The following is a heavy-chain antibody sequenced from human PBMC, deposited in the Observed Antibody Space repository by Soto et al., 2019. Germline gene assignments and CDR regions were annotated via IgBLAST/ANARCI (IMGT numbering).Heavy chain of an antibody. CDR3: AKDDDTSSHYALLDF. Sequence: QVHLVESGGGVVQPGTSLRLSCAASGFAFSYHGIHWVRQAPGKGLEWVAVTWSGGRGEYYADSVRGRFTISRDNSKTTVYLQMNSLRVEDTAVYYCAKDDDTSSHYALLDFRGQGTLVTVSS. D-gene: IGHD3-22*01. CDR2: TWSGGRGE. J-gene: IGHJ4*02. CDR1: GFAFSYHG. V-gene: IGHV3-33*06.